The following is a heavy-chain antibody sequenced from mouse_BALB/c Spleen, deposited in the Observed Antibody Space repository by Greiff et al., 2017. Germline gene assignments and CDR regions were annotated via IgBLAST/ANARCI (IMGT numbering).Heavy chain of an antibody. CDR2: IYPSDSYT. V-gene: IGHV1-69*02. J-gene: IGHJ2*01. D-gene: IGHD3-2*01. CDR3: TRETARATSDYFDY. Sequence: QVQLQQPGAELVRPGASVKLSCKASGYTFTSYWINWVKQRPGQGLEWIGNIYPSDSYTNYNQKFKDKATLTVDKSSSTAYMQLSSPTSEDSAVYYCTRETARATSDYFDYWGQGTTLTVSS. CDR1: GYTFTSYW.